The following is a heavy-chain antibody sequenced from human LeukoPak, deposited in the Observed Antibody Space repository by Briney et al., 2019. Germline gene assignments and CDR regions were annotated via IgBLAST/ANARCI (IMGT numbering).Heavy chain of an antibody. D-gene: IGHD6-13*01. CDR1: GGSISNYY. V-gene: IGHV4-59*01. CDR3: ARGDSSSWSNWFDP. CDR2: IYYSGNT. J-gene: IGHJ5*02. Sequence: PSETLSLTCTVSGGSISNYYWSWIRQPPGKGLEWIGYIYYSGNTNYNPSLKSRVTISVDTSKNQFSLKLSSVTAADTAVYYCARGDSSSWSNWFDPWGQGTLVTVSS.